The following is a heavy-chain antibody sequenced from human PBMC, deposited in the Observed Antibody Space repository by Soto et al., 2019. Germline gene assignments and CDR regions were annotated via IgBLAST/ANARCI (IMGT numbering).Heavy chain of an antibody. J-gene: IGHJ4*02. CDR1: GSSFRDYY. CDR2: ISSSSSYI. CDR3: ARATQSYYDTSGYYSYVH. V-gene: IGHV3-21*04. Sequence: GGSLRLSCVASGSSFRDYYMNWVRQAPGKGLEWVSSISSSSSYIYYADSVKDRFTISRDNAKSSLYLQMNNLRAEDTAFYFCARATQSYYDTSGYYSYVHWGQGAQVTVSS. D-gene: IGHD3-22*01.